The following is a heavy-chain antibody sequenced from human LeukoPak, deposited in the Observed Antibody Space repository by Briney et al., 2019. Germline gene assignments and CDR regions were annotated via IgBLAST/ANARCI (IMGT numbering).Heavy chain of an antibody. Sequence: ASVKVSCKASGYTFTSYDLNWVRQAPGQGLEWMGWLNPNSGKTGYAQNFHGRVTITRNTAIRTVYMELSRLRSEDTVVYYCVRDYGGNSGWFAACGEATLVTASS. CDR1: GYTFTSYD. J-gene: IGHJ5*02. CDR2: LNPNSGKT. V-gene: IGHV1-8*03. CDR3: VRDYGGNSGWFAA. D-gene: IGHD4-23*01.